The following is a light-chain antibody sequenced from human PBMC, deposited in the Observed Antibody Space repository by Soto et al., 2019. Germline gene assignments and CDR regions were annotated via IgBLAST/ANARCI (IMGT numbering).Light chain of an antibody. CDR2: AAS. CDR3: QQSYSTPRT. J-gene: IGKJ2*01. Sequence: DIPMTQSPSSLSASVGDRVTITCRASQSISSYLNWYQQKPGKAPKLLIYAASSLQSGVPSRFSGSGSGTDFTLTISSLQPADFATYDCQQSYSTPRTFGQGTKLVIK. CDR1: QSISSY. V-gene: IGKV1-39*01.